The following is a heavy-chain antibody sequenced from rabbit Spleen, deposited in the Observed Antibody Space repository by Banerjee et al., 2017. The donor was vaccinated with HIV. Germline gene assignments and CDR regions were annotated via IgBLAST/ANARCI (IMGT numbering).Heavy chain of an antibody. V-gene: IGHV1S45*01. CDR1: GFSFSNKAV. CDR3: ARDTGSSFSSYGMDL. CDR2: IDSGSSGFT. D-gene: IGHD8-1*01. Sequence: QEQLLESGGGLVKPEGSLTLTCKASGFSFSNKAVMCWVRQAPGKGLEWIACIDSGSSGFTYYASWAKGRFTISKTSSTTVTLQMTRLTAADTATYFCARDTGSSFSSYGMDLWGPGTLVTVS. J-gene: IGHJ6*01.